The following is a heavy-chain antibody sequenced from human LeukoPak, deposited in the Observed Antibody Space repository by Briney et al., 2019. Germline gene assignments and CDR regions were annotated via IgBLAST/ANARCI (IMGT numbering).Heavy chain of an antibody. D-gene: IGHD1-26*01. CDR3: AKGGIAGIPYYFDY. CDR2: ISYDGSNK. CDR1: GFTFSSYG. V-gene: IGHV3-30*18. J-gene: IGHJ4*02. Sequence: QPGGSLRLSCAASGFTFSSYGMHWVRQAPGKGLEWVAVISYDGSNKYYADSVKGRFTISRDNSKNTLYLQMNSLRAEDTAVYYRAKGGIAGIPYYFDYWGQGTLVTVSS.